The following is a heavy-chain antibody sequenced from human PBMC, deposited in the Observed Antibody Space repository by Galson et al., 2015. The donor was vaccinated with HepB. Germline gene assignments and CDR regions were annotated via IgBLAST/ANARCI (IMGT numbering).Heavy chain of an antibody. D-gene: IGHD2-15*01. V-gene: IGHV1-3*01. CDR3: ARDIRASWRVRWFDP. Sequence: SVKVSCKASGYTFTSYAMHWVRQAPGQRLEWMGWINAGNGNTKYSQKFQGRVTITRDTSASTAYMELSSLRSEDTAEYYCARDIRASWRVRWFDPWGQGTLVTVSS. CDR1: GYTFTSYA. CDR2: INAGNGNT. J-gene: IGHJ5*02.